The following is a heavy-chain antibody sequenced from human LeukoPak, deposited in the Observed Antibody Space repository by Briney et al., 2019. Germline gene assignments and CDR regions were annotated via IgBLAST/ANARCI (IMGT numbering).Heavy chain of an antibody. Sequence: AAVNVSSKASGYDFTIVAITWVRRAPGQGLEWMGWITPYKGNTRYAQKSQDRVAMTTDTSTTTAYVELRGLSFNDTAVYYCARAGPGSGWYFDYWGQGTLVTVSS. CDR1: GYDFTIVA. CDR3: ARAGPGSGWYFDY. D-gene: IGHD6-19*01. CDR2: ITPYKGNT. V-gene: IGHV1-18*01. J-gene: IGHJ4*02.